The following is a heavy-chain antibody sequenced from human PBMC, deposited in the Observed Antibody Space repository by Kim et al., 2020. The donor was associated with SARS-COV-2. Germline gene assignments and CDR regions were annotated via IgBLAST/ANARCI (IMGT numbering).Heavy chain of an antibody. CDR3: VREGVTLDY. V-gene: IGHV3-9*01. D-gene: IGHD2-21*02. CDR1: GFTFDDYA. Sequence: LSLTCAASGFTFDDYAMHWVRQAPGKGLEWVSGISWNSGNNGYADSVKGRFTISRDNAKNSLYLQMNSLRAEDTALYYCVREGVTLDYWGQGTLVTVSS. CDR2: ISWNSGNN. J-gene: IGHJ4*02.